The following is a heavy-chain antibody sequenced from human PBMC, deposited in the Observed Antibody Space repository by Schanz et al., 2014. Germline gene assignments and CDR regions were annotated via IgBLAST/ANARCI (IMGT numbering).Heavy chain of an antibody. D-gene: IGHD5-18*01. V-gene: IGHV3-23*04. CDR1: GLTFSNHA. CDR3: ASERGYSYGYGAFDI. CDR2: ISGSGDNT. J-gene: IGHJ3*02. Sequence: EVQLVESGGGLVQPGGSLRLSCAASGLTFSNHAMSWVRQAPGKGLEWVSAISGSGDNTFYADSVRGRFTISRDNSRNTLYLQMNSLRAEDTAVYYCASERGYSYGYGAFDIWGQGTMVTVSS.